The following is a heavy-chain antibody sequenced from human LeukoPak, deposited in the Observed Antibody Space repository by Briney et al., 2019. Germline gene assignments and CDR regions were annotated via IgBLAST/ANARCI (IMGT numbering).Heavy chain of an antibody. J-gene: IGHJ4*02. CDR2: INPSGGST. Sequence: GAPVKVSCKASGYTFTSYYMHWVRQAPGQGLEWMGIINPSGGSTSYAQKFQGRVTMTRDTSTSTVYMELSSLRSEDTAVYYCARLKGIAAAGIYFDYWGQGTLVTVSS. CDR3: ARLKGIAAAGIYFDY. D-gene: IGHD6-13*01. CDR1: GYTFTSYY. V-gene: IGHV1-46*01.